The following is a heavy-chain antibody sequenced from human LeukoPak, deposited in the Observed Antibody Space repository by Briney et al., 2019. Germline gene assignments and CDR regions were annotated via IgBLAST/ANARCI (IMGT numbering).Heavy chain of an antibody. Sequence: KPSETLSLTCVVSGFSISSGYYWGWIRQPPGKGLEWIANIHVSGTTSYNSSLNSRVAISIDTSKNQFSLKLSSVTAADTAVYFCAREAERRIVNWGRGTLVTVSS. V-gene: IGHV4-38-2*02. J-gene: IGHJ4*02. D-gene: IGHD1-1*01. CDR1: GFSISSGYY. CDR3: AREAERRIVN. CDR2: IHVSGTT.